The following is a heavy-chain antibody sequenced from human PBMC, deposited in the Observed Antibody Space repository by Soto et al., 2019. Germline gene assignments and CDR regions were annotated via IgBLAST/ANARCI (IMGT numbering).Heavy chain of an antibody. CDR2: INAGNGNT. D-gene: IGHD5-12*01. J-gene: IGHJ6*02. Sequence: ASVKVSCKASGYTFTSYAMHWVRQAPGQRLEWMGWINAGNGNTKYSQKFQGRVTITRDTSASTAYMELSSLRSEDTAVYYCARDRSVATISYYYYYGMDVCGQGTTVTVSS. V-gene: IGHV1-3*01. CDR1: GYTFTSYA. CDR3: ARDRSVATISYYYYYGMDV.